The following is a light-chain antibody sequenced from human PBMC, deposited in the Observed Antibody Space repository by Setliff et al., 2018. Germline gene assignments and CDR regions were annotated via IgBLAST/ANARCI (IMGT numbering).Light chain of an antibody. CDR1: SSDVGGYDF. CDR2: DVS. CDR3: SSYSSRTTLDV. V-gene: IGLV2-14*03. Sequence: QSALTQPASVSGSPGQSITISCTGTSSDVGGYDFVAWYQQHPGKAPKLMIYDVSVRPSGVSSRFSGSKSGDTASLTISVLQAEDEADYYCSSYSSRTTLDVFGTGTKVTVL. J-gene: IGLJ1*01.